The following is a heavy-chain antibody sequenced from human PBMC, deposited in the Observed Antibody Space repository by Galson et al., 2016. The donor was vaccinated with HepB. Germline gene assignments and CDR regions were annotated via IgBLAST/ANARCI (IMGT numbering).Heavy chain of an antibody. J-gene: IGHJ4*02. CDR3: ARDGHLSYFDF. CDR1: GFSFKLWT. CDR2: INPSGSQI. Sequence: SLRLSCAASGFSFKLWTLSWVRQAPGKGPEWLSPINPSGSQIFYSESVRGRFTISRDNANNSLYLHMSSLRVDDTAVYYCARDGHLSYFDFWGQGTLVAVSS. V-gene: IGHV3-21*01.